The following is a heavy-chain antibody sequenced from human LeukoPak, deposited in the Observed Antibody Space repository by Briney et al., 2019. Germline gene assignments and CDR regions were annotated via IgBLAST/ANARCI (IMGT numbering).Heavy chain of an antibody. J-gene: IGHJ3*02. V-gene: IGHV4-39*01. CDR3: ARQGGGYCSSTRCYSAFDI. D-gene: IGHD2-2*02. Sequence: PSETLSLTCTVSGGSISSSSHYWGWIRQPPGEGLEWIGSIYYSGSTYYNPSLKSRVTISVDTSKNQFSLKLSSVTAADTAVYYCARQGGGYCSSTRCYSAFDIWGQGTMVTVSS. CDR2: IYYSGST. CDR1: GGSISSSSHY.